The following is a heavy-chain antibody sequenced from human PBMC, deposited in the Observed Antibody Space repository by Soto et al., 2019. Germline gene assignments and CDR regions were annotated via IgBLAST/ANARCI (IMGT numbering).Heavy chain of an antibody. Sequence: GASVNVSCKASGDPFGSFSISWVRQAPREGLEWMGRIIPVLNLADYAQNFQGRVTITADKSTTTVYMELSSLRPEDTATYYCAPYGSGTHRLDPWGQGTLVTVSS. CDR1: GDPFGSFS. V-gene: IGHV1-69*02. J-gene: IGHJ5*01. CDR2: IIPVLNLA. D-gene: IGHD3-10*01. CDR3: APYGSGTHRLDP.